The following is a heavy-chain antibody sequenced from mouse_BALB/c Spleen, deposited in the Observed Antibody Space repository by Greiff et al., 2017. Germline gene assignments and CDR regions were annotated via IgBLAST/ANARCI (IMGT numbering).Heavy chain of an antibody. V-gene: IGHV1-4*01. CDR1: GYTFTSYT. Sequence: VQLQQSGAELARPGASVKMSCKASGYTFTSYTMHWVKQRPGQGLEWIGYINPSTGYTEYNQKFKDKATLTADKSSSTAYMQLSSLTSEDSAVYYCARCYYEVEAMDDWGQGTSVTVSS. D-gene: IGHD1-1*01. CDR2: INPSTGYT. J-gene: IGHJ4*01. CDR3: ARCYYEVEAMDD.